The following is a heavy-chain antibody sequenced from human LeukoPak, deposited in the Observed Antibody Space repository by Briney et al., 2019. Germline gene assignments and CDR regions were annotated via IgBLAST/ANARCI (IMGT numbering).Heavy chain of an antibody. J-gene: IGHJ3*02. Sequence: SETLSLTCAVYGGSFSGYYWSWIRQPPGKGLEWIGEINHSGSTNYNPSLKSRVTISVDTSKNQFSLKLSSVTAADTAVYYCARSRAGYCSGGSCYSDAFDIWGQGTMVTVSS. V-gene: IGHV4-34*01. CDR2: INHSGST. CDR1: GGSFSGYY. D-gene: IGHD2-15*01. CDR3: ARSRAGYCSGGSCYSDAFDI.